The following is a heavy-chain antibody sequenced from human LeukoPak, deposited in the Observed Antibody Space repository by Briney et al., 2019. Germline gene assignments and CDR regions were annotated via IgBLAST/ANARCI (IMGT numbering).Heavy chain of an antibody. J-gene: IGHJ4*02. Sequence: GGSLRLSCAASGFTFSSDAMHWVRQAPGKGLEWVAFISYDGNIKRYADSVKGRFTISRDNSKNTLYLQTNSLRAEDTAVYHCAKDRSTTWACDYWGQGTLVTVSS. CDR1: GFTFSSDA. D-gene: IGHD1-14*01. CDR2: ISYDGNIK. V-gene: IGHV3-30*18. CDR3: AKDRSTTWACDY.